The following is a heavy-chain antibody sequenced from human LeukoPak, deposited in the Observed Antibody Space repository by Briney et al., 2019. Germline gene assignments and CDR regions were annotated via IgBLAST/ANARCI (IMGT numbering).Heavy chain of an antibody. CDR2: INPNSGGT. J-gene: IGHJ5*02. D-gene: IGHD6-13*01. CDR1: GYTFTGYY. V-gene: IGHV1-2*02. CDR3: ARGWSSSWYRVIRFDP. Sequence: AASVKVSCKASGYTFTGYYMHWVRQAPGQGLEWMGWINPNSGGTNYAQKFQGRVTMTRDTSISTAYMELSRLRSDDTAVYYCARGWSSSWYRVIRFDPWGQGTLVTVSS.